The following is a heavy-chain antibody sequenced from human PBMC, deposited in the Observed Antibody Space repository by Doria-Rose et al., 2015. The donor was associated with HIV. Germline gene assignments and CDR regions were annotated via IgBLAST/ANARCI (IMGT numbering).Heavy chain of an antibody. V-gene: IGHV4-38-2*02. CDR3: AREYDFWSASFNWYFGL. CDR1: GYSITNGYY. D-gene: IGHD3-3*01. J-gene: IGHJ2*01. CDR2: IFHSGNT. Sequence: QVQLQESGPGLVKPSGTLSLTCSVSGYSITNGYYWGWIRQPPGKGLEWIGSIFHSGNTYYNPSLRSRSTLSIDTSTTQSFLSLNSLTATDTAIYYCAREYDFWSASFNWYFGLWGRGTLVAVSS.